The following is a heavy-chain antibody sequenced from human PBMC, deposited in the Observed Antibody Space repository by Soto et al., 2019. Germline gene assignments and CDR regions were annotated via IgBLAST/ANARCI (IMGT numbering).Heavy chain of an antibody. CDR1: GGSISSYY. J-gene: IGHJ6*03. Sequence: QVQLQESGPGLVKPSETLSLTCTVSGGSISSYYWSWIRQPPGKGLEWIGYIYYSGSTNYNPSLKSRVTISVDTSKNQFSLKLSSVTAADTAVYYCARGGPYDFWSGYSAGPHYYYYYMDVWGKGTTVTVSS. CDR2: IYYSGST. CDR3: ARGGPYDFWSGYSAGPHYYYYYMDV. V-gene: IGHV4-59*01. D-gene: IGHD3-3*01.